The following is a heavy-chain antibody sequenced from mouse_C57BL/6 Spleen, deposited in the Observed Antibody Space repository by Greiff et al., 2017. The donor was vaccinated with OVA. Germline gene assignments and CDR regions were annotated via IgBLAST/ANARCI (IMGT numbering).Heavy chain of an antibody. Sequence: EVNLVESGPELVKPGASVKMSCKASGYTFTDYNMHWVKQSHGKSLEWIGYINPNNGGTSYNQKFKGKATLTVNKSSSTAYMELRSLTSEDSAVYYCARGGYDGYYAFAYWGQGTLVTVSA. CDR3: ARGGYDGYYAFAY. J-gene: IGHJ3*01. CDR1: GYTFTDYN. CDR2: INPNNGGT. V-gene: IGHV1-22*01. D-gene: IGHD2-3*01.